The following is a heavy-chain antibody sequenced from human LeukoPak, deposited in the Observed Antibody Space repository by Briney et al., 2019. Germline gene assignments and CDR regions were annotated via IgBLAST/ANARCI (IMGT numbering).Heavy chain of an antibody. Sequence: GGSLRLSCAASGFTFDDYGMSWVRQAPGKGLEWVSGINWNGGSTGYADSVKGRFTISRDNAKNSLYLQMNSLRAEDTALYYCARAGGGYQLLLNAFDNWGQGTMVTVSS. D-gene: IGHD2-2*01. J-gene: IGHJ3*02. V-gene: IGHV3-20*04. CDR1: GFTFDDYG. CDR2: INWNGGST. CDR3: ARAGGGYQLLLNAFDN.